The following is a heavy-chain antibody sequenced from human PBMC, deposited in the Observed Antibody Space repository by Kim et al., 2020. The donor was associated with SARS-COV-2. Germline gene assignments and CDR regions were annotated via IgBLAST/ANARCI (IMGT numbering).Heavy chain of an antibody. D-gene: IGHD4-4*01. CDR1: GGSISSGSYY. J-gene: IGHJ3*02. CDR3: ARAYSMGAFDI. V-gene: IGHV4-61*02. CDR2: IYTSGST. Sequence: SETLSLTCTVSGGSISSGSYYWSWIRQPAGKGLEWIGRIYTSGSTNYNPSLESRVTISVDTSKNQFSLKLSSVTAADTAVYYCARAYSMGAFDIWGQGTMVTVSS.